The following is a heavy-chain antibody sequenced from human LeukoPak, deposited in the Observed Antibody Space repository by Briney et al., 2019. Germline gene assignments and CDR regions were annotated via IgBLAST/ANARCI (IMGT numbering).Heavy chain of an antibody. CDR2: IYTSGST. CDR3: ARRDIAARLNWFDP. V-gene: IGHV4-4*07. CDR1: GDSISGYY. D-gene: IGHD6-6*01. Sequence: SETLSLTCAVSGDSISGYYWSCIRQPAAKGLEWIGRIYTSGSTNYNPSLKSRVTMSVDTSKNQFSLKLSSVPAADTAVYYCARRDIAARLNWFDPWGQGTLVTVSS. J-gene: IGHJ5*02.